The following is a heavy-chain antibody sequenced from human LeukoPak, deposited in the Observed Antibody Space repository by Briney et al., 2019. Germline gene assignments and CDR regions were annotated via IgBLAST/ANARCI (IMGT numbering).Heavy chain of an antibody. J-gene: IGHJ4*02. CDR1: GGSISSNSYY. V-gene: IGHV4-39*07. CDR2: MYYSGST. D-gene: IGHD6-19*01. Sequence: SETLSLTCTVSGGSISSNSYYWGWIRQPPGKGLEWIGSMYYSGSTYYNPSLKSRVTISGDTSKNQFSLKLSSVTAADTAVYYCAKSLSSGWFHEVGRATRPFDYWGQGTLVTVSS. CDR3: AKSLSSGWFHEVGRATRPFDY.